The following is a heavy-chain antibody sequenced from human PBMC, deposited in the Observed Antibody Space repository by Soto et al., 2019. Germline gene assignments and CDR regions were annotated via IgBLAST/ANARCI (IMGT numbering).Heavy chain of an antibody. J-gene: IGHJ4*02. CDR2: ISYDGSNK. D-gene: IGHD1-26*01. Sequence: QPGGSLRPSCAASGFTFSTNALVWVRQDPGKVMEWVAVISYDGSNKYYADSVKGRFTISRDNAKNTLYLQMNSLRVEETAVYYCARDSEWELREIDYWGQGT. CDR3: ARDSEWELREIDY. V-gene: IGHV3-30*04. CDR1: GFTFSTNA.